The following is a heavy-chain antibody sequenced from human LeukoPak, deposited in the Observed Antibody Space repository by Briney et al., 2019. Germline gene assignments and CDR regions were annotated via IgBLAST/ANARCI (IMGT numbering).Heavy chain of an antibody. CDR2: INPNSGGT. J-gene: IGHJ3*02. D-gene: IGHD2-2*01. V-gene: IGHV1-2*02. CDR3: ARDFLIGFEYQLLLNGAFDI. CDR1: GYTFTGYY. Sequence: GASVKVSCKASGYTFTGYYMHWVRQAPGQGLEWMGWINPNSGGTNYAQKFQGRVTMTRDTSISTAYMELSRLRSDDTAVYYCARDFLIGFEYQLLLNGAFDIWGQGTMVTVSS.